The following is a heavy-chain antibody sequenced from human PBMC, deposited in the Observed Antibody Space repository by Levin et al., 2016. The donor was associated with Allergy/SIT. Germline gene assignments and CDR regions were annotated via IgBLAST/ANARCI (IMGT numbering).Heavy chain of an antibody. D-gene: IGHD6-19*01. CDR2: ISVGSSYI. CDR3: AKVSHSGAWTGWFDP. V-gene: IGHV3-21*04. J-gene: IGHJ5*02. Sequence: WIRQPPGKGLEWIASISVGSSYIYYADSLKGRFTVSRDNAKNSVFLQMNSLRPEDTAIYYCAKVSHSGAWTGWFDPWGQGTLVTVSS.